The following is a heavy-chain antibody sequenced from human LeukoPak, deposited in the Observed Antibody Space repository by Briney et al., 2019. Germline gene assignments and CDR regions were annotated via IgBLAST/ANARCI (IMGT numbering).Heavy chain of an antibody. CDR2: INHSGST. Sequence: SETLSLTCAVYGGSFSGYYWSWIRQPPGKGLEWLGEINHSGSTNYNPSLKSRVTISVDTSENQFSLKLSSVTAADTAVYYCARGADPDCSGGSCYSRYFDYWGQGTLVTVSS. CDR3: ARGADPDCSGGSCYSRYFDY. CDR1: GGSFSGYY. V-gene: IGHV4-34*01. J-gene: IGHJ4*02. D-gene: IGHD2-15*01.